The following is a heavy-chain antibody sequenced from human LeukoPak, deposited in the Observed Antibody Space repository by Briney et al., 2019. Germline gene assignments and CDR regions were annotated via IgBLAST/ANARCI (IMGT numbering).Heavy chain of an antibody. J-gene: IGHJ4*02. CDR2: INHSGST. CDR1: GGSFSGYY. Sequence: RPSETLSLTCAVYGGSFSGYYWSWLRQPPGKGLEWIGEINHSGSTNYNPSLKSRVTISVDTSKNQFSLKLSSVTAADTAVYYCASNSSSWAYWGQGTLVTVSS. CDR3: ASNSSSWAY. D-gene: IGHD6-6*01. V-gene: IGHV4-34*01.